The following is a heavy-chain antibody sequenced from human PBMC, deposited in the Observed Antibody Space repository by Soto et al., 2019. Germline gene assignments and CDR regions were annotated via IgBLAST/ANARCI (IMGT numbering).Heavy chain of an antibody. Sequence: ASVKVSCKASGYTFTSYAMHWVRQAPGQMLEWMGWINAGNGNTKYSQKFQGRVTITRDTSASTAHMELSSLRSEDTAVYCCARVGFWGILTDYYYYGMDVWGQGTTVTVSS. V-gene: IGHV1-3*01. CDR1: GYTFTSYA. J-gene: IGHJ6*02. CDR3: ARVGFWGILTDYYYYGMDV. CDR2: INAGNGNT. D-gene: IGHD3-9*01.